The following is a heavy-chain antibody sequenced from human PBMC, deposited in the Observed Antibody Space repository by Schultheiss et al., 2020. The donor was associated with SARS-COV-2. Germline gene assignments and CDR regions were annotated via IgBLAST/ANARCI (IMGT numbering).Heavy chain of an antibody. CDR1: GGSISSGGYY. Sequence: SETLSLTCTVSGGSISSGGYYWSWIRQHPGKGLEWIGYIYYSGSTYYNPSLKSRVTISVDTSKNQFSLKLSSVTAADTAVYYCARGVITIFGVRWFDPWGQGTLVTVSS. V-gene: IGHV4-31*03. D-gene: IGHD3-3*01. J-gene: IGHJ5*02. CDR3: ARGVITIFGVRWFDP. CDR2: IYYSGST.